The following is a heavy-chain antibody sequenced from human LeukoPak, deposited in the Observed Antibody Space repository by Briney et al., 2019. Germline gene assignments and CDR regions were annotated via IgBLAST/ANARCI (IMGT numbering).Heavy chain of an antibody. Sequence: ASVKVSCKASGYTFTSYYMHWVRQAPGQGLEWMGIINPSGGSTSYAQKFQGRVTMTRDTSTSTVYMELSSLRSEDTAVYYCARCYRSLYYYYGMDVWGQGPRSPSP. CDR3: ARCYRSLYYYYGMDV. CDR1: GYTFTSYY. V-gene: IGHV1-46*01. J-gene: IGHJ6*02. D-gene: IGHD2-15*01. CDR2: INPSGGST.